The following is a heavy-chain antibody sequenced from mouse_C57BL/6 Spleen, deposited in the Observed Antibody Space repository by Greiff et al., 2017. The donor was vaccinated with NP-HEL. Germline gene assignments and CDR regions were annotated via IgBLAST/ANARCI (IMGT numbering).Heavy chain of an antibody. Sequence: ESGPGLVKPSQSLSLTCSVTGYSITSGYYWNWIRQFPGNKLEWMGYISYDGSNNYNPSLKNRISITRDTSKNQFFLKLNSVTTEDTATYYCAKEGYGSSLYAMDYWGQGTSVTVSS. D-gene: IGHD1-1*01. V-gene: IGHV3-6*01. J-gene: IGHJ4*01. CDR1: GYSITSGYY. CDR2: ISYDGSN. CDR3: AKEGYGSSLYAMDY.